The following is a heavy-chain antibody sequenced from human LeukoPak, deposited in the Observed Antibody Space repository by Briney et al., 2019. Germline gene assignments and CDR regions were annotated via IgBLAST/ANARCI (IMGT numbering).Heavy chain of an antibody. CDR3: ASRKLGNDY. Sequence: SETLSLTCTVSGNSISSGDYYWSWIRQSPGKGLEWIGYIYYTGSTSYNPSLRSRVTMSADTSKNQFSLKLSSVTAADTAVYYCASRKLGNDYWGQGTLVTVSS. V-gene: IGHV4-61*08. CDR1: GNSISSGDYY. CDR2: IYYTGST. J-gene: IGHJ4*02. D-gene: IGHD7-27*01.